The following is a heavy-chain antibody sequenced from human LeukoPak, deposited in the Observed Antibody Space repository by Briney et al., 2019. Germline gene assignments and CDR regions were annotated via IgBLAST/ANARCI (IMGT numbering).Heavy chain of an antibody. CDR1: GGSFSGYY. J-gene: IGHJ4*02. Sequence: SETLSLTCAVYGGSFSGYYWSWIRQPPGKGLEWIGEINHSGSTNYNPSLKSRVTISVDTSKNQFSLKLSSVTAADTAVYYCARGLGRGSYPNAFDYWAREPWSPSP. CDR2: INHSGST. V-gene: IGHV4-34*01. D-gene: IGHD1-26*01. CDR3: ARGLGRGSYPNAFDY.